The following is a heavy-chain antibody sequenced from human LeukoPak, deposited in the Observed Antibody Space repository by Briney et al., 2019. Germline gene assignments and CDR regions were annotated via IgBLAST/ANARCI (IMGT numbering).Heavy chain of an antibody. Sequence: GGSLRLSCAASGFTFSSYAMSWVRQAPGKGLEWVSGISGSGGSTYYADSVRGRFTISRDNSKNTLYLQMNSLRAEDTAVYYCARDSEAVAVSGYFDYWGQGTLVTVSS. D-gene: IGHD6-19*01. V-gene: IGHV3-23*01. J-gene: IGHJ4*02. CDR2: ISGSGGST. CDR3: ARDSEAVAVSGYFDY. CDR1: GFTFSSYA.